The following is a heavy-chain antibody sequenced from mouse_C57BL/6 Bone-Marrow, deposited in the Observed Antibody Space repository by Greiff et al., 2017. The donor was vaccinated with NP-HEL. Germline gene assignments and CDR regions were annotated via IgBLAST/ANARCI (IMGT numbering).Heavy chain of an antibody. J-gene: IGHJ1*03. CDR3: ARLSTVVATDWYFDV. CDR2: INPGSGGT. CDR1: GYAFTNYL. D-gene: IGHD1-1*01. Sequence: VQLQQSGAELVRPGTSVKVSCKASGYAFTNYLIEWVKQRPGQGLEWIGVINPGSGGTNYNEKFKGKATLTADKSSSTAYMQLSSLTSEDSAVYICARLSTVVATDWYFDVWGTGTTVTVSS. V-gene: IGHV1-54*01.